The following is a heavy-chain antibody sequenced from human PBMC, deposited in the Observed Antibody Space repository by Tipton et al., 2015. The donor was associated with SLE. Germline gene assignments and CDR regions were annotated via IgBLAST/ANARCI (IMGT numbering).Heavy chain of an antibody. V-gene: IGHV1-69*02. CDR2: IIPILGIA. CDR3: ARKEGYYDSTGYWLFDY. CDR1: GGTFSSYT. D-gene: IGHD3-22*01. J-gene: IGHJ4*02. Sequence: QSGPEVKKPGSSVKVSCKASGGTFSSYTITWVRQAPGQGLEWMGRIIPILGIANYAQKLRGRVTMTTDTSTTTAYMELRSLRSDDTAVYYCARKEGYYDSTGYWLFDYWGQGTRVTVSS.